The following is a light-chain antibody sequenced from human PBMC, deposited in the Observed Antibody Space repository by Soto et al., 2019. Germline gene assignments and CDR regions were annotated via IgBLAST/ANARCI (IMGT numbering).Light chain of an antibody. J-gene: IGKJ1*01. CDR3: QQHISYPRT. CDR1: QGLTNA. V-gene: IGKV1-5*03. Sequence: DLQMTQSPSTLPASVGDRVIITCRASQGLTNALVWYQQKSGKAPNLLIYKASTLASGVPLRFSGSGSGTEFSLTISSLQPEDFATYYCQQHISYPRTFGQGTKVEIK. CDR2: KAS.